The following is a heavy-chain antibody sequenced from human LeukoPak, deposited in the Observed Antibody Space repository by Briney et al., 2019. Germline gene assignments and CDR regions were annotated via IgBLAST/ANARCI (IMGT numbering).Heavy chain of an antibody. Sequence: PGGSLRLSCVASGFSFTTHAMGWVRQAPGKGLEWVSHISGSGGSTKYSGSVKGRVTISRDNSKNTLYLQINSLRADDTAVYYCAKDQDPHSYGSGSYAPFDYWGQGTLVTVSS. V-gene: IGHV3-23*01. D-gene: IGHD3-10*01. CDR3: AKDQDPHSYGSGSYAPFDY. CDR2: ISGSGGST. CDR1: GFSFTTHA. J-gene: IGHJ4*02.